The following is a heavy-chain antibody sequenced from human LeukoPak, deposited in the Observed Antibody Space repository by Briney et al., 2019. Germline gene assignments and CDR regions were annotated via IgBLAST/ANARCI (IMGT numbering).Heavy chain of an antibody. J-gene: IGHJ5*02. V-gene: IGHV4-38-2*02. Sequence: SETLSLTCTVSGHSISSGYYWGWIRQPPGKGLEWVGTIYHSGTTWYNPSLKSRVTISVDTSKKQFSLKLSSVTAADTAVYYCARHVGFITMVRGVINNNWFDPWGQGTLVTVSS. CDR1: GHSISSGYY. CDR3: ARHVGFITMVRGVINNNWFDP. D-gene: IGHD3-10*01. CDR2: IYHSGTT.